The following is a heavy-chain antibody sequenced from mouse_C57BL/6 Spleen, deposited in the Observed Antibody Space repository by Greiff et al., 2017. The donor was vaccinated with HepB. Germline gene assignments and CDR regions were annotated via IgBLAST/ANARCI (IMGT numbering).Heavy chain of an antibody. V-gene: IGHV1-69*01. D-gene: IGHD2-4*01. CDR1: GYTFTSYW. CDR2: IDPSDSYT. CDR3: ARRGDYDDYFDY. J-gene: IGHJ2*01. Sequence: QVQLKQPGAELVMPGASVKLSCKASGYTFTSYWMHWVKQRPGQGLEWIGEIDPSDSYTNYNQKFKGKSTLTVDKSSSTAYMQLSSLTSEDSAVYYCARRGDYDDYFDYWGQGTTLTVSS.